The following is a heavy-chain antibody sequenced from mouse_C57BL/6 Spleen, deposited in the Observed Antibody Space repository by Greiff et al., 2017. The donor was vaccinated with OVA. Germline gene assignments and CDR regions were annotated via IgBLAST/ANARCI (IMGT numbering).Heavy chain of an antibody. CDR3: TRDDYDVNYFDY. J-gene: IGHJ2*01. Sequence: EVQLQQSGTVLARPGASVKMSCKTSGYTFTSYWMHWVKQRPGQGLEWIGAIYPGNSDTSYNQKFKGKAKLTAVTSASTAYMELSSLTNEDAAVYYCTRDDYDVNYFDYWGQGTTLTVSS. V-gene: IGHV1-5*01. D-gene: IGHD2-4*01. CDR2: IYPGNSDT. CDR1: GYTFTSYW.